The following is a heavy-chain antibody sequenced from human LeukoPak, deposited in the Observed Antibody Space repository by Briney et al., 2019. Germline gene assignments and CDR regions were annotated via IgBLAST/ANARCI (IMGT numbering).Heavy chain of an antibody. D-gene: IGHD6-19*01. J-gene: IGHJ4*02. V-gene: IGHV4-34*01. CDR1: GESFSGYY. CDR3: ARAISATRYSGGWYYFDY. Sequence: PSETLSLTCAVYGESFSGYYGSCIRQSPEKGLEWVGQINPSGSTTYNPSLKSRVTISLHASKNQFSLNLSSLTAADTSVYYCARAISATRYSGGWYYFDYGAQGTLVTVSS. CDR2: INPSGST.